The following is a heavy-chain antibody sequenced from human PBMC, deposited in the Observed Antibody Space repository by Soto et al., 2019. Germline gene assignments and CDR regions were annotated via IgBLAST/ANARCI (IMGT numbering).Heavy chain of an antibody. CDR3: ARHQGRATTVYYYYGMDV. V-gene: IGHV5-10-1*01. J-gene: IGHJ6*02. Sequence: PGESLKISCKGAGYSFTIDWISGVLQMPWKGLEWMGRIDPSDSYTNYSPSFQGHVTISADKSISTAYLQWSSLKASDTAMYYCARHQGRATTVYYYYGMDVWGQGTTVTVSS. CDR2: IDPSDSYT. CDR1: GYSFTIDW. D-gene: IGHD1-26*01.